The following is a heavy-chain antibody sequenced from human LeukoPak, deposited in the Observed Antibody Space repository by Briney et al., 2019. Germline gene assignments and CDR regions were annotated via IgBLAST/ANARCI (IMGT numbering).Heavy chain of an antibody. J-gene: IGHJ3*02. V-gene: IGHV3-30*02. CDR1: GFTFSNYG. CDR3: ARGWITIYAFDI. CDR2: IRHDGNNK. D-gene: IGHD3-10*01. Sequence: GGSLRLSCAASGFTFSNYGLHWVRQAPGKGLEWVAFIRHDGNNKYYADSVKGRFTISRDNSKNTLYLQMNSLRAEDTAVYYCARGWITIYAFDIWGQGTMVTVSS.